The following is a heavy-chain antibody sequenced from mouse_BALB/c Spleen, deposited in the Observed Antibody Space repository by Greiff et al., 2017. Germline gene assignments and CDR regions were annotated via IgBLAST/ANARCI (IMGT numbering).Heavy chain of an antibody. D-gene: IGHD1-1*02. CDR3: AREVDYAMDY. CDR1: GFTFSSYA. Sequence: EVQLVESGGGLVKPGGSLKLSCAASGFTFSSYAMSWVRQSPEKRLEWVAEISSGGSYTYYPDTVTGRFTISRDNANNTLYLEMSSLRSEDTAMYYCAREVDYAMDYWGQGTSVTVSS. V-gene: IGHV5-9-4*01. CDR2: ISSGGSYT. J-gene: IGHJ4*01.